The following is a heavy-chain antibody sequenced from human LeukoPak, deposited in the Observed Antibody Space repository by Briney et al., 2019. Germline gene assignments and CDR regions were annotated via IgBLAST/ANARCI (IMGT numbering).Heavy chain of an antibody. CDR3: ARIRQGYSYGLDY. CDR1: GYTFTTYN. V-gene: IGHV1-18*01. D-gene: IGHD5-18*01. J-gene: IGHJ4*02. Sequence: GASVKVSCKASGYTFTTYNINWVRQAPGQGLEWMGWISGYNGNTNYAQKLQGRVTMTTDTSTSTAYLELRSLRSDDTAVYYCARIRQGYSYGLDYWGQGTLVTVSS. CDR2: ISGYNGNT.